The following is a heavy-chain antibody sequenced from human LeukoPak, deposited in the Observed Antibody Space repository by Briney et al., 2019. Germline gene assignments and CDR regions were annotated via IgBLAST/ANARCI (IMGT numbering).Heavy chain of an antibody. D-gene: IGHD6-13*01. V-gene: IGHV3-74*01. CDR1: GFTFSRYW. Sequence: PGGSLRLSCAASGFTFSRYWMQWVRHAPGKGLVWVSRISSDGSDTSYADSVKGRFTTSRDNAKNTLYLQMNSLRDDDTAVYYCARDWAAAGSEWGQGTLVTVSS. CDR3: ARDWAAAGSE. J-gene: IGHJ4*02. CDR2: ISSDGSDT.